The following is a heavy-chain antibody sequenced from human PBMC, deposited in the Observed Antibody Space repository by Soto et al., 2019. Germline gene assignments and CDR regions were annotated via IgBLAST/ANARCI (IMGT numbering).Heavy chain of an antibody. CDR3: ASLLRVCSSTSCYMGAFDI. CDR1: GGSISSGGYY. Sequence: QVQLQESGPGLVKPSQTLSLTCTVSGGSISSGGYYWSWIRQHPGKGLEWIGYIYYSGSTYYNPSLKSRVTISVDTFKNQFSLKLSSVPAADTAVYYCASLLRVCSSTSCYMGAFDIWGQGTMVTVSS. J-gene: IGHJ3*02. V-gene: IGHV4-31*03. D-gene: IGHD2-2*02. CDR2: IYYSGST.